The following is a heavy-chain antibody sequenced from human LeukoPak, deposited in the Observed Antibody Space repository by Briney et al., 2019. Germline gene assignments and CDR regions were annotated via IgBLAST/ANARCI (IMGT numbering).Heavy chain of an antibody. Sequence: GGSLRLSCSASAFTFSSYTMSWVPQAPGKGWEGVSSISSTGSSIYYADSVKGRFTISRDNAKNSLYLQMSSLRVEDTAVYYCARDDVAWNDVHWFDPWGQGTLVTVSS. D-gene: IGHD1-1*01. J-gene: IGHJ5*02. V-gene: IGHV3-21*01. CDR3: ARDDVAWNDVHWFDP. CDR1: AFTFSSYT. CDR2: ISSTGSSI.